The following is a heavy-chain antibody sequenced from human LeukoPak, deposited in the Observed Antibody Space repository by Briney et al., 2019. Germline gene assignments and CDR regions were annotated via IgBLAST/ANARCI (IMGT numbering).Heavy chain of an antibody. J-gene: IGHJ6*02. D-gene: IGHD6-19*01. V-gene: IGHV3-30*03. CDR3: ARDQGSGWYRGSYYYYGMDV. CDR1: GFTFSSYG. CDR2: ISYDGSNK. Sequence: GRSLRLSCAASGFTFSSYGMHWVRQAPGKGLEWVAVISYDGSNKYYADSVKGRFTISRGNSKNTLYLQMNSLRAEDTAVYYCARDQGSGWYRGSYYYYGMDVWGQGTTVTVSS.